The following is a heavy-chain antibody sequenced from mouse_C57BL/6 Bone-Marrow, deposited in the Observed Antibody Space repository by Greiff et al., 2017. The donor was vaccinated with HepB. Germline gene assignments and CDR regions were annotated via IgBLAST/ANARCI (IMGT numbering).Heavy chain of an antibody. D-gene: IGHD1-1*02. V-gene: IGHV2-6*01. Sequence: VQRVESGPGLVAPSQSLSITCTVSGFSLTSYGVDWVRQSPGKGLEWLGVIWGVGSTNYNSALKSRLSISKDNSKSQVFLKMNSLQTDDTAMYYCALGRLLCYFDYWGQGTTLTVSS. CDR2: IWGVGST. CDR1: GFSLTSYG. J-gene: IGHJ2*01. CDR3: ALGRLLCYFDY.